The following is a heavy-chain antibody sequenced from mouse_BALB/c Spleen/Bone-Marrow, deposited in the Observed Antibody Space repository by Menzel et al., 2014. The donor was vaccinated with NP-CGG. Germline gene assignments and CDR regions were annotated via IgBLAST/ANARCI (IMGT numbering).Heavy chain of an antibody. CDR3: TRSGGNYNFAY. V-gene: IGHV1S22*01. D-gene: IGHD2-1*01. J-gene: IGHJ3*01. Sequence: GSELVRPGASVKLSCKASGYTFTSYWMHWVKQRHGQGLEWIGNVYPGNDNSNYDEKFKSKGTLTVDTSSSTAYMHLSSLTSEDSAVYYCTRSGGNYNFAYWGQGTLVTVSA. CDR2: VYPGNDNS. CDR1: GYTFTSYW.